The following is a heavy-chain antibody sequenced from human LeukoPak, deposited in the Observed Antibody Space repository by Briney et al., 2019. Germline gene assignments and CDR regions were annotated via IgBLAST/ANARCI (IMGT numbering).Heavy chain of an antibody. CDR3: AKDVQSRRITMIVVVISALDY. D-gene: IGHD3-22*01. J-gene: IGHJ4*02. CDR2: ISGSGGST. V-gene: IGHV3-23*01. Sequence: PGGSLRLSCAASGFTFSSYAMSWVRQAPGKGLEWVSAISGSGGSTYYADSVKGRFTISRDNSKNTLYLQMNSLRAEDTAVYYCAKDVQSRRITMIVVVISALDYWGQGTLVTVSS. CDR1: GFTFSSYA.